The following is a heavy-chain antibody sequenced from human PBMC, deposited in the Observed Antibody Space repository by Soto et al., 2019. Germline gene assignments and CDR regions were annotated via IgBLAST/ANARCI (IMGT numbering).Heavy chain of an antibody. V-gene: IGHV4-34*01. D-gene: IGHD6-6*01. Sequence: PSETLSLTCAVYGGSFSGYYWSWIRQPPGKGLEWIGEINHSGSTNYNPSLKSRVTISVDTSKNQFSLKLSSVTAADTAVYYCARFRIAAPYGMDVWGQGTTVTVSS. J-gene: IGHJ6*02. CDR1: GGSFSGYY. CDR3: ARFRIAAPYGMDV. CDR2: INHSGST.